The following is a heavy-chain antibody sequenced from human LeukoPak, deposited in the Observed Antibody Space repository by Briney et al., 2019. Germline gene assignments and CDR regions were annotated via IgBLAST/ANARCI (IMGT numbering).Heavy chain of an antibody. J-gene: IGHJ4*02. D-gene: IGHD6-19*01. CDR2: ISSSSSTI. V-gene: IGHV3-48*01. CDR1: GFSFSTSY. Sequence: GGSLRLSCAASGFSFSTSYMNWVRQAPGKGLEWVSYISSSSSTIYYADSVKGRFTISRDNSKNTLYLQMNSLRAEDTAVYYCARGHQWLDEFGDYWGQGTLVTVSS. CDR3: ARGHQWLDEFGDY.